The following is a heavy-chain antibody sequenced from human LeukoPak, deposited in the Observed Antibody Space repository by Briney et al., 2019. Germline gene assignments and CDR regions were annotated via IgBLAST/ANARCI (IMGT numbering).Heavy chain of an antibody. Sequence: PSETLSLTCTVSGGSFSTYYWSWIRQPAGKGLAWIGRIYTSGSTNYNPSLKSRVTMSVDTSKNQFSLNQSSVTAADTAVYYCARAPGTTFDYWGHGNMVTVSS. D-gene: IGHD4-17*01. CDR1: GGSFSTYY. CDR2: IYTSGST. CDR3: ARAPGTTFDY. J-gene: IGHJ4*01. V-gene: IGHV4-4*07.